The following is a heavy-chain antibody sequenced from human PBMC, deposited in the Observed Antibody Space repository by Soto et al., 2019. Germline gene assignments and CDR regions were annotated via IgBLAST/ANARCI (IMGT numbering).Heavy chain of an antibody. CDR2: INPNSGGT. CDR3: ARGQDICSNAVCYEGYHYYMDD. CDR1: GYIFTDYY. D-gene: IGHD2-8*01. V-gene: IGHV1-2*06. J-gene: IGHJ6*03. Sequence: ASVKVSCKASGYIFTDYYMHWVRQAPGQELGWMGRINPNSGGTNYAQKFQGRVTMTRDTSISTAYMELSSLRSEDTATYYCARGQDICSNAVCYEGYHYYMDDWGKGTTVTVSS.